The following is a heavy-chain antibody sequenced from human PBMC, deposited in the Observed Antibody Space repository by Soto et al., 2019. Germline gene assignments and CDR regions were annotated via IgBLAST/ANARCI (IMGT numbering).Heavy chain of an antibody. Sequence: GGSLRLSCAVSGFTFSTYAMHWVRQAPGKGLEWVAVISYDGSNTYYADSVKSRFTISRDNMLYLQMNSLRAEDTAVYYCARDQGRSITCQLDYWGQGTLVTVSS. CDR1: GFTFSTYA. CDR2: ISYDGSNT. V-gene: IGHV3-30-3*01. J-gene: IGHJ4*02. CDR3: ARDQGRSITCQLDY. D-gene: IGHD2-2*01.